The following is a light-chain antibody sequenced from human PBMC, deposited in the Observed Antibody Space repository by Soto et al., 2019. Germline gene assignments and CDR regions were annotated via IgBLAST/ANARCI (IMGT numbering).Light chain of an antibody. CDR2: GAS. CDR3: QQYGSSPLT. Sequence: VMTQAPATLSVSPGEGATLSCRASQTVNNNVAWYQLKDGQVPRLLIYGASTRATGIPDRFSGSGSGTDFTLTISRLEPEDFAVYYCQQYGSSPLTFGGGTKVDIK. J-gene: IGKJ4*01. CDR1: QTVNNN. V-gene: IGKV3-20*01.